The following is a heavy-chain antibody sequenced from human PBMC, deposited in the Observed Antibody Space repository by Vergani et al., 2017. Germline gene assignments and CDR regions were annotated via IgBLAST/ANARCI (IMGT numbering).Heavy chain of an antibody. Sequence: QVQLQQWGAGMLKASETLSLTCAVSGYSISGGYYWSWIRQSPGKGLEWIGEINHSGSTNYNPSLKSRVTMSVDPSKNQFSLKVTSVTAADTAVYYCARDSLAHYYYYYYGLDVWGQGTTVTVSS. CDR2: INHSGST. CDR3: ARDSLAHYYYYYYGLDV. V-gene: IGHV4-34*02. J-gene: IGHJ6*02. D-gene: IGHD2-21*01. CDR1: GYSISGGYY.